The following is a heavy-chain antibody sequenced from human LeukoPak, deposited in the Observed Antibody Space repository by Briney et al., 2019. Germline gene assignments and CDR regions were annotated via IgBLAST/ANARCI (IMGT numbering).Heavy chain of an antibody. CDR1: GGSFSGYY. D-gene: IGHD2-8*02. CDR3: ARDRSAGADWFDP. J-gene: IGHJ5*02. V-gene: IGHV4-34*01. CDR2: INHSGGT. Sequence: PSETLSLTCAVYGGSFSGYYWSWIRQPPGKGLEWIGEINHSGGTNYNPSLKSRVTISVDTSKNQFSLKLSSVTAADTAVYYCARDRSAGADWFDPWGQGTLVTVSS.